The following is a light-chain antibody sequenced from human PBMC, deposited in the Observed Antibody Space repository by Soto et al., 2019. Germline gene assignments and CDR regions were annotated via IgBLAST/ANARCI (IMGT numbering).Light chain of an antibody. Sequence: DIQMTQSPSSLSASVGDRVTITCRASQGISNDLNWYQQKPGKAPKRLIYAASSLQSGVPSRFSGSASETEFTLTISDLQPEDFATYYCLQHYSHPPWTFGQGTKVEIK. V-gene: IGKV1-17*02. CDR2: AAS. J-gene: IGKJ1*01. CDR1: QGISND. CDR3: LQHYSHPPWT.